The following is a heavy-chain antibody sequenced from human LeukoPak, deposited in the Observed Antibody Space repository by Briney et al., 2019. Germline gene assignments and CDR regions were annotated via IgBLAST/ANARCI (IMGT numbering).Heavy chain of an antibody. Sequence: GASVKVSCKASGYTFTGYYMHWVRQAPGQGLEWMGWINPNSGGTNYAQKFQGRVTMTRDTSISTAYMELSRLRSDDTAVYYCARDPYYDILTGHRNNWFDPWGQGTLVTVSS. D-gene: IGHD3-9*01. V-gene: IGHV1-2*02. J-gene: IGHJ5*02. CDR1: GYTFTGYY. CDR2: INPNSGGT. CDR3: ARDPYYDILTGHRNNWFDP.